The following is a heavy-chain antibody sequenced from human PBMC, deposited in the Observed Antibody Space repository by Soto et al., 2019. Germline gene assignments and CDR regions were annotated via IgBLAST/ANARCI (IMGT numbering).Heavy chain of an antibody. D-gene: IGHD6-19*01. V-gene: IGHV5-51*01. J-gene: IGHJ6*02. CDR2: IYPGDSDT. CDR3: ARLVAGNPPTGPDYYYYGMDV. CDR1: GYSFTSYW. Sequence: SGESLKISCKGSGYSFTSYWIGWVRQMPGKGLEWMGIIYPGDSDTRYSPSFQGQVTISADKSISTAYLQWSSLKASDTAMYYCARLVAGNPPTGPDYYYYGMDVWGQGTTVTV.